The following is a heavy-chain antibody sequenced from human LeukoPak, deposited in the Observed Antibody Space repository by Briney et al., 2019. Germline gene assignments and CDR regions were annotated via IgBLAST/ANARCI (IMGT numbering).Heavy chain of an antibody. Sequence: SETLSLTCAVYGGSFSGYCWSCIRQPPGKGLEWIGEINHSGSTNYNPSLKSRVTISVDTSKNQFSLKLSSVTAADTAVYYCARGFFNTAVGYSYGYFDYWGQGTLVTVSS. CDR3: ARGFFNTAVGYSYGYFDY. CDR1: GGSFSGYC. D-gene: IGHD5-18*01. V-gene: IGHV4-34*01. CDR2: INHSGST. J-gene: IGHJ4*02.